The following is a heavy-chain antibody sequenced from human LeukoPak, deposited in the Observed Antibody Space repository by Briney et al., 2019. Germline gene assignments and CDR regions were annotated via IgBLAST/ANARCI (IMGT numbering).Heavy chain of an antibody. CDR2: ISGSGGST. Sequence: GGSLRLSCASSGFTFSSYAMGWVRQAPGKGLEWVSSISGSGGSTYYADSVKGRFTISRDNSKNTLYLQMNSLRAEDTAVYYCAKLPLDYGDLYYFDYWGQGTLVTVSS. V-gene: IGHV3-23*01. CDR3: AKLPLDYGDLYYFDY. CDR1: GFTFSSYA. J-gene: IGHJ4*02. D-gene: IGHD4-17*01.